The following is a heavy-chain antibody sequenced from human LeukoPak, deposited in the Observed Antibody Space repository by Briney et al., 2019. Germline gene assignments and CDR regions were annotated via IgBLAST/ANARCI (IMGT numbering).Heavy chain of an antibody. CDR3: ARELPYYYGSLDP. Sequence: PGGSLRLSCAASGFTFNNYGMSWVRQAPGKGLEWVSAISGSGRSTYYADSVKGRFTISRDNSKNTLYLKMNSLRAEDTAVYYCARELPYYYGSLDPWGQGTLVTVSS. J-gene: IGHJ5*02. CDR2: ISGSGRST. D-gene: IGHD3-10*01. CDR1: GFTFNNYG. V-gene: IGHV3-23*01.